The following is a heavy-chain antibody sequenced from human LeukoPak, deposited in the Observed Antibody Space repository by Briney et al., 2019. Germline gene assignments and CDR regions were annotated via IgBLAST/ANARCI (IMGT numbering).Heavy chain of an antibody. Sequence: GGSLRLSSAASEFTFRNYWMTWVRQAPGKGLEWVANIKEDGSDKSYADSAKGRFTVSRDNAGNSLYLQMNSLRAEDTAMYFCARLSPVTVVAVSYWYFDLWGRGTLVTVSS. D-gene: IGHD3-22*01. CDR1: EFTFRNYW. CDR2: IKEDGSDK. V-gene: IGHV3-7*01. J-gene: IGHJ2*01. CDR3: ARLSPVTVVAVSYWYFDL.